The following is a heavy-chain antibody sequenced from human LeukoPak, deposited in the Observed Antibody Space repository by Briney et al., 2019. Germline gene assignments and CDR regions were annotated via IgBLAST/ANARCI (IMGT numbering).Heavy chain of an antibody. CDR2: IKQDGSEK. CDR3: ARDSNTGTTPLA. J-gene: IGHJ5*02. D-gene: IGHD1-7*01. Sequence: GGSLRLSCAASGFTFSSYWTSWVRQAPGKGLEWVANIKQDGSEKYYVDSVKGRFTISRDNSKNTLYLQMNSLRAEDTAVYYCARDSNTGTTPLAWGQGTLVTVSS. CDR1: GFTFSSYW. V-gene: IGHV3-7*01.